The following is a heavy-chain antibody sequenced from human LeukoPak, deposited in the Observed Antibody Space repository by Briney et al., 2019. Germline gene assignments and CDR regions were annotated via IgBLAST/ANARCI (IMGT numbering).Heavy chain of an antibody. V-gene: IGHV3-7*01. CDR1: GFTFSSYW. D-gene: IGHD3-3*01. J-gene: IGHJ6*02. CDR2: IKQDGSEK. Sequence: GGSLRLSCAASGFTFSSYWMSWVRQAPGKGLEWVANIKQDGSEKCYVDSVKGRFTISRDNAKNSLYLQMNSLRAEDTAVYYCARGLEALEWTTDYYYYGMDVWGQGTTVTVSS. CDR3: ARGLEALEWTTDYYYYGMDV.